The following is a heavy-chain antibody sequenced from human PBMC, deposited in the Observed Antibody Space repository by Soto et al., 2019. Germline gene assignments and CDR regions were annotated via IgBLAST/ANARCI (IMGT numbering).Heavy chain of an antibody. CDR3: AIYDSTTKFDP. CDR1: VYTFTSYG. CDR2: ISAYNGNT. J-gene: IGHJ5*02. V-gene: IGHV1-18*04. Sequence: XSGKVSCKASVYTFTSYGISWVRQAPGQGLEWMGWISAYNGNTNYAQKLQGRVTMTTDTSTSTAYMELRSLRSDDTAVYYCAIYDSTTKFDPWGQGTLVTVSS. D-gene: IGHD3-22*01.